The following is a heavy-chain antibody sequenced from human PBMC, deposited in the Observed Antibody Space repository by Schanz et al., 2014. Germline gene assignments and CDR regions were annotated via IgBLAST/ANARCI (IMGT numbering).Heavy chain of an antibody. CDR3: AKDYGGHSGIDY. CDR2: INSDGSSA. Sequence: EVQLVESGGGLVQPGGSLRLSCAASGFTFSSYWMHWVRQAPGKGLVWISRINSDGSSASYADSVKGRFTISRDNAKNTLYLQMNSVRAEDSAVYYCAKDYGGHSGIDYWGQGTLVTVSS. J-gene: IGHJ4*02. CDR1: GFTFSSYW. D-gene: IGHD2-21*02. V-gene: IGHV3-74*01.